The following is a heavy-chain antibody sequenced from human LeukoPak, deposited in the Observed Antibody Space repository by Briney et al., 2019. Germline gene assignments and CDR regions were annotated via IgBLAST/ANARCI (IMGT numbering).Heavy chain of an antibody. D-gene: IGHD6-13*01. Sequence: ASVKVSCKASGYTFTSYGISWVRQAPGQGLEWMGWISAYNGNTNYAQKLQGRVTMTTDTSTSTAYMELRSLRSDDTAVYYCARDTSAVAAAGTRGFDYWGQGTLVTVSS. CDR3: ARDTSAVAAAGTRGFDY. J-gene: IGHJ4*02. CDR2: ISAYNGNT. CDR1: GYTFTSYG. V-gene: IGHV1-18*01.